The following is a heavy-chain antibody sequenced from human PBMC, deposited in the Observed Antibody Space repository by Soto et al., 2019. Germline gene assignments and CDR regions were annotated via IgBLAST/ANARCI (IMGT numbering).Heavy chain of an antibody. D-gene: IGHD3-9*01. CDR3: ARATLRYFDWLPHKAFDI. CDR2: IIPIFGTA. CDR1: GGTFSSSA. Sequence: SVKVSCKASGGTFSSSAISWVRQAPGQGLEWMGGIIPIFGTANYAQKLQGRVTMTTDTSTSTAYMELRSLRSDDTAVYYCARATLRYFDWLPHKAFDIRGQGTMVTVSS. V-gene: IGHV1-69*05. J-gene: IGHJ3*02.